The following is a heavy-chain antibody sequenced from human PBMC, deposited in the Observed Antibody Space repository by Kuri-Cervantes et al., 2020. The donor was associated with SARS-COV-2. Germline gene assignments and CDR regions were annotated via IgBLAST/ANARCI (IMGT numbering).Heavy chain of an antibody. CDR3: ALEIMSFFGMDV. CDR1: GFTLSSYA. CDR2: ISGSGETI. J-gene: IGHJ6*02. V-gene: IGHV3-23*01. D-gene: IGHD2-8*01. Sequence: GGSLRLSCAASGFTLSSYAMSWVRQAPGKGLEWVSVISGSGETIHYADSVQGRFTISRDNSKKMLYLQMKSLRAEDTATYYCALEIMSFFGMDVWGQGTTVTVSS.